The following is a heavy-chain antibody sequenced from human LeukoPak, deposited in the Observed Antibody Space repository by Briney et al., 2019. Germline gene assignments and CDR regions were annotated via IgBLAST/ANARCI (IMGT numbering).Heavy chain of an antibody. J-gene: IGHJ4*02. V-gene: IGHV3-23*01. CDR2: ISGSGGST. D-gene: IGHD3-3*01. CDR1: GFTFSSYA. CDR3: AKDSITIFGAVNYFDY. Sequence: GGSLRLSXAASGFTFSSYAMSWVRQPPGKGLEWVSAISGSGGSTYYADSVKGRFTISRDNSKNTLYLQMNSLRAEDTAVYYCAKDSITIFGAVNYFDYWGQGTLVTVSS.